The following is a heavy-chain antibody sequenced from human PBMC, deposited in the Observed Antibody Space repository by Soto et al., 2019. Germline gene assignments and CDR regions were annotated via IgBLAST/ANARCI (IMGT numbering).Heavy chain of an antibody. CDR3: ARNSPYYYDSSGYYWFDP. CDR2: ICYSGST. J-gene: IGHJ5*02. D-gene: IGHD3-22*01. V-gene: IGHV4-61*01. Sequence: SETLSLTCAVFGGSVNSGNYYWSWIRQPPGKGLEWIGEICYSGSTNYNPSLKSRVTISVDTSKNQFSLKLSSVTAADTAVYYCARNSPYYYDSSGYYWFDPWGHGTMVTVSS. CDR1: GGSVNSGNYY.